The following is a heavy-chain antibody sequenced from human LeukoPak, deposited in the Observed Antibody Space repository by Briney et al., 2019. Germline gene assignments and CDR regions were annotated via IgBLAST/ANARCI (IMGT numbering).Heavy chain of an antibody. CDR1: GGSISTYY. CDR2: ISDGGVT. D-gene: IGHD1-26*01. Sequence: SETLSLTCNVSGGSISTYYWSWIRQPPGKGLEWIGNISDGGVTSYNPSLKGRVTISVDSPKNRFSLRLTSLTAVDTALYYCARHGGTLDYFDYWGPGSLVTVSS. J-gene: IGHJ4*02. CDR3: ARHGGTLDYFDY. V-gene: IGHV4-59*08.